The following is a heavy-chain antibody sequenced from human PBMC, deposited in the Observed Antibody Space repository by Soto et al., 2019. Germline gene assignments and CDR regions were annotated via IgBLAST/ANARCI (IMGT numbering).Heavy chain of an antibody. CDR2: IYYGGST. CDR1: GGSIRSYY. CDR3: AREGGGRFDY. J-gene: IGHJ4*02. V-gene: IGHV4-59*01. D-gene: IGHD2-15*01. Sequence: QVQLRESGPGLVKPSETLYLTCTVSGGSIRSYYWSWIRQPPRKGLEWIGYIYYGGSTNYNPSLKSRVTISVDTSKNQFSLKLNSVTAADTAVYYCAREGGGRFDYWGQGTLVTVSS.